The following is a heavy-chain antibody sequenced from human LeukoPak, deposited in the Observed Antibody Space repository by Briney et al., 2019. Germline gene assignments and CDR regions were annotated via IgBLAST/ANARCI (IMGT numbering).Heavy chain of an antibody. CDR3: AKDHSSSWYNYYYYYMDV. D-gene: IGHD6-13*01. Sequence: GGSLRLSCAASGFTFSSYSMSWVRQAPGKGLEWVSGISGSGGSTDYADSVKGRFTISRDNSKNTLYLQMYSLRAEDTAVYYCAKDHSSSWYNYYYYYMDVWGKGTTVTVSS. CDR2: ISGSGGST. CDR1: GFTFSSYS. V-gene: IGHV3-23*01. J-gene: IGHJ6*03.